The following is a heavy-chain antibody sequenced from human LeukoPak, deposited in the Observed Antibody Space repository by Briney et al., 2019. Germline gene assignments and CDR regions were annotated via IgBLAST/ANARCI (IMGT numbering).Heavy chain of an antibody. CDR1: GSTFSSYA. CDR3: AKGGSVTTYYYYYMDV. D-gene: IGHD4-17*01. Sequence: PGGSLRLSCAASGSTFSSYAMSWVRQAPGEGLEWVSAISGSGGSTYYADSVKGPFTITRDNSKNTLYIQMNRLRAEDTVVYYYAKGGSVTTYYYYYMDVWGKGTTVTVSS. V-gene: IGHV3-23*01. J-gene: IGHJ6*03. CDR2: ISGSGGST.